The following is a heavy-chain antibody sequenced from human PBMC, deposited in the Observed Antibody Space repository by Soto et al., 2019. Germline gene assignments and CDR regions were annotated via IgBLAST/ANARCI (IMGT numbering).Heavy chain of an antibody. CDR1: GGSIGSYY. V-gene: IGHV4-59*08. J-gene: IGHJ4*02. D-gene: IGHD3-16*01. CDR2: IYYSGST. Sequence: QVQLQESGPGLVKPSETLSLTCSVSGGSIGSYYWSWIRQPPGKGLEWIGYIYYSGSTNYNPSLKSRVTISVDTSKYQSSLRLSSVTAADTAVYHCARGGWTQVDHGGQSNQVSVSS. CDR3: ARGGWTQVDH.